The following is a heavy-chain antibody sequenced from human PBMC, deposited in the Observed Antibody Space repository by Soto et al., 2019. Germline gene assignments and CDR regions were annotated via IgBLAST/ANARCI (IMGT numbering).Heavy chain of an antibody. V-gene: IGHV1-69*01. CDR1: GGGNLRDYR. Sequence: QVQLVQSGAEVKEPGSSVKVSCKASGGGNLRDYRTTWVRRAPGQGLEWMGGIIPKLGSANYAQNFQGRVEVTANESTNNVYMELRSLRSDDTAVYYCARGGDGYTSGAVYWGQGTPVTVSS. CDR3: ARGGDGYTSGAVY. J-gene: IGHJ4*02. CDR2: IIPKLGSA. D-gene: IGHD2-21*01.